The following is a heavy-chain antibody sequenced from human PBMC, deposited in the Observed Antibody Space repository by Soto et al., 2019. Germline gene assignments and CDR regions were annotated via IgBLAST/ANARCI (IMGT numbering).Heavy chain of an antibody. Sequence: QLHLVQSGAVVKKPGASVTVSCSASGHPVTAYYMHWVRQAPGRGLEWMGGINPATGAAKYTQTLRGRATMARDPSKSTVFMELSGLTSEDTAVFYWSRGGGVGVAGSAAFDMWGQGTLVTVSS. CDR1: GHPVTAYY. D-gene: IGHD3-3*01. J-gene: IGHJ3*02. CDR3: SRGGGVGVAGSAAFDM. CDR2: INPATGAA. V-gene: IGHV1-2*02.